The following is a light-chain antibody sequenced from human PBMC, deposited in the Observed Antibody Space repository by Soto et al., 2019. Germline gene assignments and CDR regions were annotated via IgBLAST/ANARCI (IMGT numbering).Light chain of an antibody. Sequence: QSALTQPASVSGSSGQSITISCTGTSSDVGGHNYVSWYQQYPDKAPKLLIYQVTNRPSGVSNRFSGSKSGNTASLTISGLQAEDEADYYCSSYTNSRIWVFGGGTKLTVL. CDR2: QVT. CDR3: SSYTNSRIWV. V-gene: IGLV2-14*01. CDR1: SSDVGGHNY. J-gene: IGLJ3*02.